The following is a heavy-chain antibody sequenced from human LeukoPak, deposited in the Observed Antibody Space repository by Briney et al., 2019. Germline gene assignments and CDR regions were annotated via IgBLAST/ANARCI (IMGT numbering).Heavy chain of an antibody. CDR3: ARLYGGYEVFDI. V-gene: IGHV3-53*01. CDR2: IYSGGRT. CDR1: GFTFSSNY. Sequence: GGSLRLSCAASGFTFSSNYMSWVRQAPGKGLEWVSVIYSGGRTYYADSVKGRFTISSDNSKNTRYLQMNSRRAEDTAVYYFARLYGGYEVFDIWGQRTMVTASS. D-gene: IGHD3-22*01. J-gene: IGHJ3*02.